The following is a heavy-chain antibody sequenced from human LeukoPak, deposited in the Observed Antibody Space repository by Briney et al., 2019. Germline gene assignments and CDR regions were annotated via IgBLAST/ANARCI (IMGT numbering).Heavy chain of an antibody. D-gene: IGHD3-9*01. Sequence: SETLSLTCAVYGGSFSGYYWGWIRQPPGKGLEWIGEINHSGSTNYNPSLKSRVTISVDTSKNQFSPKLSSVTAADTAVYYCARSKDILTGYCFDYWGQGTLVTVSS. CDR3: ARSKDILTGYCFDY. CDR2: INHSGST. J-gene: IGHJ4*02. CDR1: GGSFSGYY. V-gene: IGHV4-34*01.